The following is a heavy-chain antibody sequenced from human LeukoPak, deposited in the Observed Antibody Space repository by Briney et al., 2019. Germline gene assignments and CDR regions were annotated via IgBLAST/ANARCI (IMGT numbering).Heavy chain of an antibody. V-gene: IGHV3-74*01. CDR1: GFTFSSYW. CDR2: INSDGSTT. Sequence: GGSLRLFCAASGFTFSSYWMYWVRQAPGKGLVWVSRINSDGSTTRYADSVKGRFTISRDNAKNTLYLQMNSLRAEDTAVYYCAKVREVGSSSWVVVYFDYWGQGTLVTVSS. CDR3: AKVREVGSSSWVVVYFDY. D-gene: IGHD6-13*01. J-gene: IGHJ4*02.